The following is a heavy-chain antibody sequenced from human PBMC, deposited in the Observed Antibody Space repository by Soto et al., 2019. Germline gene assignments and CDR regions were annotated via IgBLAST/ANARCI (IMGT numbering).Heavy chain of an antibody. CDR2: IRSNTYGGTT. J-gene: IGHJ4*02. CDR1: GFTFGDYA. CDR3: ARRKYLDY. Sequence: EVQLVESGGDLVQPGRSLRLSCTTSGFTFGDYAMSWFRQAPGKGLEWIGYIRSNTYGGTTEYAASVKGRFTISRDDPKRVADLQMNSLEAEETAVYFCARRKYLDYWDQGPLVTVSS. D-gene: IGHD6-6*01. V-gene: IGHV3-49*03.